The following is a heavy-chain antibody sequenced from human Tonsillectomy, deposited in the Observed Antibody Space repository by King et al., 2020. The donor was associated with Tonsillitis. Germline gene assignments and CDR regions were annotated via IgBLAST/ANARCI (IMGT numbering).Heavy chain of an antibody. CDR3: VRQQPARHEYAFDI. CDR1: GGSISSTSYF. J-gene: IGHJ3*02. D-gene: IGHD2-2*01. CDR2: IYYSGRT. Sequence: TGLVKPSETLSLTCSVSGGSISSTSYFWGWIRQPPGKGLEWIGSIYYSGRTYYKPSLTSRVTISVDTSKNQFSLKLSSVTAADTAVYYCVRQQPARHEYAFDIWGQGAKVTVSS. V-gene: IGHV4-39*01.